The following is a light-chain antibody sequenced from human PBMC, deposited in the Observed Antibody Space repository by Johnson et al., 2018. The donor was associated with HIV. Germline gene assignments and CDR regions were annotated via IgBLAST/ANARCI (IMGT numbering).Light chain of an antibody. CDR2: DNN. V-gene: IGLV1-51*01. J-gene: IGLJ1*01. Sequence: TQPPSVSAAPGQKVTISCSGSSSNIGNNYVSWYQQLPGTAPKLLIYDNNKRPSGIPDRFSGSKSGTSATLGITGLQTGDEADYYCGTWDSSLSAFYAFGTGTKVPVL. CDR1: SSNIGNNY. CDR3: GTWDSSLSAFYA.